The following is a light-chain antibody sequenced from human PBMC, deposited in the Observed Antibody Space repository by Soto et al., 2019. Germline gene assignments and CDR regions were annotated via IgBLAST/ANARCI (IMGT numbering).Light chain of an antibody. CDR3: ATWDDSLSGYV. V-gene: IGLV1-47*02. CDR1: SSNIGSNY. J-gene: IGLJ1*01. Sequence: QSVLTQPPSASGTPGQRVTISCSGRSSNIGSNYVYWYQQLPGTAPKLLIYYNNQRPSGVPDRFSGSKSGTSASLAISGLPSEDEADYYCATWDDSLSGYVFGTGTKATVL. CDR2: YNN.